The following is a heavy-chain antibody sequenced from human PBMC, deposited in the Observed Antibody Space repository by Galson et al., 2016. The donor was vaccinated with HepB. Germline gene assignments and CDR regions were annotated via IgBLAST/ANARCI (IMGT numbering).Heavy chain of an antibody. CDR2: ISAGGSTI. J-gene: IGHJ4*02. V-gene: IGHV3-48*03. Sequence: SLRLSCAASGFTFSSYTMDWVRQAPGKGLEWVASISAGGSTIYYADSVKDRFNISRDNAKDSLYLQMNGLRVDDTALYYCAKNSKRFSARDFFDYWGQGALVTVSS. CDR1: GFTFSSYT. D-gene: IGHD5-12*01. CDR3: AKNSKRFSARDFFDY.